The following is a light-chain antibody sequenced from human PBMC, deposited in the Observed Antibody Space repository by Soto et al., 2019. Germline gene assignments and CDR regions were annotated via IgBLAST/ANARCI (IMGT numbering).Light chain of an antibody. J-gene: IGKJ2*01. Sequence: DIQMTQSPSTLSASVGDRVTITCWASQSISSWLAWYQQNPGKAPKLLIYDASSLESGVSSRFSGSGSGTEFTLNISSLQPDDFATDYCQQYNSYSYTFGQGTKLEIK. V-gene: IGKV1-5*01. CDR1: QSISSW. CDR2: DAS. CDR3: QQYNSYSYT.